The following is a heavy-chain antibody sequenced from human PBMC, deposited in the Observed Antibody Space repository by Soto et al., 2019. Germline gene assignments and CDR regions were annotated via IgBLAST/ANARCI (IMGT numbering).Heavy chain of an antibody. V-gene: IGHV3-74*01. D-gene: IGHD3-3*01. CDR3: ARTYYDFWSGFSD. CDR2: INSDGSST. CDR1: GFTFSSYW. Sequence: PGGSLRLSCAASGFTFSSYWMHWVRQAPGKGLVWVSRINSDGSSTSYADSVKGRFTISRDNSKNTVYLQMNSVRGDDTAVYYCARTYYDFWSGFSDWGQGALVTVSS. J-gene: IGHJ4*02.